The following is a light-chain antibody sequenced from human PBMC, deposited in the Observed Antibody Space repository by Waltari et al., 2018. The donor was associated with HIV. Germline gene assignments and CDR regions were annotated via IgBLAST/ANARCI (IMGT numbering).Light chain of an antibody. CDR3: SSYTRTRFWV. Sequence: QSALTQPPSVSGSPGQSITISCTGSNSDIGTYNYVSWYQQHPGTAPKLIIVDVSYRPSGISNRFSGSKSGNTASLTVSGLQADDEADYHCSSYTRTRFWVFGGGTKLTVL. CDR1: NSDIGTYNY. V-gene: IGLV2-14*03. J-gene: IGLJ3*02. CDR2: DVS.